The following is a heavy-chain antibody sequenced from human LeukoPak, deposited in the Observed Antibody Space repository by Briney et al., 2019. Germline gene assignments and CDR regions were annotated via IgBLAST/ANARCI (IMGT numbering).Heavy chain of an antibody. V-gene: IGHV1-69*13. CDR2: IIPIFGTA. D-gene: IGHD3-10*01. CDR3: ARHFGELDFDY. Sequence: ATVKVSCKASGGTFSSYAISWVRQAPGQGLEGMRGIIPIFGTANYAQKFQGRVKITADESTSTAYMELSSLRSEDTALYCCARHFGELDFDYWGQGTLVTVSS. J-gene: IGHJ4*02. CDR1: GGTFSSYA.